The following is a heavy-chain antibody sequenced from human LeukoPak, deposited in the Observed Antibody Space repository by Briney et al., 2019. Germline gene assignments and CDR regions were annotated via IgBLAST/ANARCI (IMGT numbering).Heavy chain of an antibody. CDR3: ARGGSGYDFNYYYYGMDV. D-gene: IGHD5-12*01. Sequence: GGSLRLSCAASGFTFSSYWMSWVRQAPGKGLERVPKIKQDGSEKYYVDSVKGRFTISRDNAKNSLYLQMNSLRAEDTAVYYCARGGSGYDFNYYYYGMDVWGQGTTVTVSS. J-gene: IGHJ6*02. V-gene: IGHV3-7*01. CDR1: GFTFSSYW. CDR2: IKQDGSEK.